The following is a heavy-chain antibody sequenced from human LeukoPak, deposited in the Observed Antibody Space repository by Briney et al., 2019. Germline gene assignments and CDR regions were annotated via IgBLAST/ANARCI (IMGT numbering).Heavy chain of an antibody. Sequence: PGGSLRLSCAASGFTFSSYSMNWVRQAPGKGLEWVSYISSSSSTIYYADSVKGRFTISRDNAKNPLYLQMNSLRAEDTAVYYCARLGDIVVVPAIDYWGQGTLVTVSS. CDR1: GFTFSSYS. CDR3: ARLGDIVVVPAIDY. D-gene: IGHD2-2*01. CDR2: ISSSSSTI. V-gene: IGHV3-48*01. J-gene: IGHJ4*02.